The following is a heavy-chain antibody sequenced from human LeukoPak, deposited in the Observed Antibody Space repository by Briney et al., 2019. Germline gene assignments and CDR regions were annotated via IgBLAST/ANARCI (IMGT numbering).Heavy chain of an antibody. J-gene: IGHJ4*02. CDR1: SIXXXY. D-gene: IGHD5-24*01. CDR3: ARVSRDGYNYVVDY. CDR2: IYYSGST. Sequence: SIXXXYWSWXXQXPGKGLEWIGDIYYSGSTNYNPSLKSRGTISVDTSKKQFSLKLSSVTAADTAVYYCARVSRDGYNYVVDYWGQGTLVTVSS. V-gene: IGHV4-59*01.